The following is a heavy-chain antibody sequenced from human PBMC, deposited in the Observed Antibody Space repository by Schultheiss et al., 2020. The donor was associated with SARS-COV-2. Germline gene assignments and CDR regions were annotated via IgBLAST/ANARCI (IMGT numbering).Heavy chain of an antibody. V-gene: IGHV3-23*01. J-gene: IGHJ6*02. Sequence: GGSLRLSCAASGFTFSSYSMNWVRQAPGKGLERISAISITGGRTYYAESVKGRFTISRDNSKNTLYLQMNSLRAEDTAVYYCAKPLLEHGDYYGMDVWGQGTTVTVSS. CDR1: GFTFSSYS. CDR3: AKPLLEHGDYYGMDV. CDR2: ISITGGRT.